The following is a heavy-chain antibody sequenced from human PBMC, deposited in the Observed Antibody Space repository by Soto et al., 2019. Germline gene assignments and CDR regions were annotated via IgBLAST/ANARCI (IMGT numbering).Heavy chain of an antibody. J-gene: IGHJ4*02. CDR1: GGSSSSYH. V-gene: IGHV4-34*01. Sequence: SETLSLTCAVYGGSSSSYHWSWIRQTPGKGLEWIGEINHLTTTNYNPSLKSRVIISLDTPKSQFSLKLSSVTAADTAVYYCARGYDTALAPIFWGQGILVTVSS. CDR3: ARGYDTALAPIF. CDR2: INHLTTT. D-gene: IGHD5-18*01.